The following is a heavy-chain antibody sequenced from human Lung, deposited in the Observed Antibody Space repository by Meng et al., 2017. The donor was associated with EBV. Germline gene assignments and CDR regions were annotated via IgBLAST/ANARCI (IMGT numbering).Heavy chain of an antibody. V-gene: IGHV4-31*03. CDR1: GGSVISGGYY. CDR3: ANAGRFGESLGDY. CDR2: IYYTGSS. D-gene: IGHD3-10*01. J-gene: IGHJ4*02. Sequence: QLQRQGSGPGLVQPSQTLSLTCTVSGGSVISGGYYWSWIRQQPGKGLEWIGYIYYTGSSFYNPSLKSRVTISVDTSKNQFFLNLSSVTAADTAVYYCANAGRFGESLGDYWGQGILVTVSS.